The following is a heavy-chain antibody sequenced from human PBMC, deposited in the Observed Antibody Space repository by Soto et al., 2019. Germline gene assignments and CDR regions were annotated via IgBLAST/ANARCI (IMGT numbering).Heavy chain of an antibody. CDR1: GFTLTTYG. Sequence: GGSLRLSCAASGFTLTTYGMHWIRQAPGKGLEWVAAMSYDGTKEYYADSVKGRFTISRDSSRNTLFLQLNSLRAEDTAVYYCAKEFGSTWIDHWGEGTLVTVSS. D-gene: IGHD6-13*01. CDR2: MSYDGTKE. J-gene: IGHJ4*02. CDR3: AKEFGSTWIDH. V-gene: IGHV3-30*18.